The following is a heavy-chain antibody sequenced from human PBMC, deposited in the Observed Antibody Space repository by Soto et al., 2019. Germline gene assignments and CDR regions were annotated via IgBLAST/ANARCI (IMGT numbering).Heavy chain of an antibody. CDR2: IYPGDSDT. V-gene: IGHV5-51*01. J-gene: IGHJ5*02. CDR3: ARHIPVRVYQNWFDP. CDR1: GYSFTSYW. Sequence: GESLKISGNGSGYSFTSYWISWVRQMPGKGLEWMGIIYPGDSDTRYSPSFQGQVTISADKSISTAYLQWSSLKASDTAMYYCARHIPVRVYQNWFDPWGQGTLVTVSS. D-gene: IGHD2-2*01.